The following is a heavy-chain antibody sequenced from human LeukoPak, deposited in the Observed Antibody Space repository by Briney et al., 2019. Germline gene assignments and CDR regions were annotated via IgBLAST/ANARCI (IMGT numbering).Heavy chain of an antibody. D-gene: IGHD3-3*01. J-gene: IGHJ4*02. CDR1: GYSFTNYW. Sequence: GESLKISCKGSGYSFTNYWIGWVRQMPGKGLEWVGIIYPGDSDTRYSPSFQGQVTISADKSISTAYLQWSSLQASDTAMYYCARVGGSGLRFAAYWGQGSLVTVSS. CDR3: ARVGGSGLRFAAY. CDR2: IYPGDSDT. V-gene: IGHV5-51*01.